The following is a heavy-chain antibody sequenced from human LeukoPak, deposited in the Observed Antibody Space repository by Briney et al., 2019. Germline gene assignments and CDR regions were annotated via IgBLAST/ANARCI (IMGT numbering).Heavy chain of an antibody. CDR2: ISSSGLNT. D-gene: IGHD2-21*01. Sequence: GGSLRLSCAASRFPFSDHWMTWVRQVPGKGLQWVSLISSSGLNTYYADSVKGRFALSRDNSMNTLDLQMNSLRADDTAVYYCVKDIQCSYWGQGTPVIVSS. CDR1: RFPFSDHW. V-gene: IGHV3-23*01. J-gene: IGHJ4*02. CDR3: VKDIQCSY.